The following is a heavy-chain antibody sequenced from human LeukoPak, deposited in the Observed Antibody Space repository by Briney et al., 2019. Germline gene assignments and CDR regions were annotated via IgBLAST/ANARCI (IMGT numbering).Heavy chain of an antibody. Sequence: GGSLRLSCTASGFTFGDYAMSWFRQAPGKGLEWVSTISGGGGSTYYADSVKCRFTISRDNSKNTLYLQVNSPRAEDPAVYYCAKGGKWDVTPFDYWGQGTLVTVSS. CDR1: GFTFGDYA. D-gene: IGHD1-26*01. J-gene: IGHJ4*02. CDR3: AKGGKWDVTPFDY. V-gene: IGHV3-23*01. CDR2: ISGGGGST.